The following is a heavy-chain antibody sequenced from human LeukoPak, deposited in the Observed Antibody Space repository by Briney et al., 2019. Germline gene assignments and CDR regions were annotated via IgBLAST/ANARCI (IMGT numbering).Heavy chain of an antibody. Sequence: GASVKVSCKASGGTFSSYAISRVRQAPGQGLEWMGGIIPIFGTANYAQKFQGRVTITADKSTSTAYMELSSLRSEDTAVYYCARGGKAAAVPSYYYYYMDVWGKGTTVTVSS. CDR1: GGTFSSYA. CDR2: IIPIFGTA. CDR3: ARGGKAAAVPSYYYYYMDV. D-gene: IGHD6-13*01. J-gene: IGHJ6*03. V-gene: IGHV1-69*06.